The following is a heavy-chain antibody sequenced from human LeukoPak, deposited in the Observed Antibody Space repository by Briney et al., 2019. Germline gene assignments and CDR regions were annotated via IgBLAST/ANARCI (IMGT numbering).Heavy chain of an antibody. D-gene: IGHD3-10*01. CDR3: ASSPRGEVLLWFGELLA. J-gene: IGHJ5*02. V-gene: IGHV1-69*06. Sequence: ASVKVSCKASGGTFSSYAISWVRQAPGQGLEWMGGIIPIFGTANYAQKFQGRVTITADKSTSTAYMELSSLRSEDTAVYYCASSPRGEVLLWFGELLAWGQGTLVTVSS. CDR2: IIPIFGTA. CDR1: GGTFSSYA.